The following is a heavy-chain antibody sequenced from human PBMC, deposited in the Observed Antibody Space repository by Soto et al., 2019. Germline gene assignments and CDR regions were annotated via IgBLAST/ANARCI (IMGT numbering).Heavy chain of an antibody. CDR1: GGSISRGGYY. J-gene: IGHJ4*02. CDR3: ARESQGDFWSGYYT. V-gene: IGHV4-31*03. D-gene: IGHD3-3*01. CDR2: IYSSGST. Sequence: QVQLQESGPGLVRPSQTLSLTCTVSGGSISRGGYYWSWIRQHPGKGLEWIGYIYSSGSTYYNPSLESRVTISVDTSKNQFSLKLSSVTAADTAVYYCARESQGDFWSGYYTWGQGTLVTVSS.